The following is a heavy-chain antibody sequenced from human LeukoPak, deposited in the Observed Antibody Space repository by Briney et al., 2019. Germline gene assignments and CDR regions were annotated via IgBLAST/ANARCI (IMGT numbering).Heavy chain of an antibody. D-gene: IGHD6-19*01. V-gene: IGHV4-59*01. CDR3: ASLEQWLAETYFDY. J-gene: IGHJ4*02. CDR1: GGSISSYY. Sequence: SETLSLTCTVSGGSISSYYWSWIRQPPGKGLEWIGYIYYSGSANYNPSLKSRVTISVDTSKNQFSLKLSSVTAADTAVYYCASLEQWLAETYFDYWGQGTLVTVSS. CDR2: IYYSGSA.